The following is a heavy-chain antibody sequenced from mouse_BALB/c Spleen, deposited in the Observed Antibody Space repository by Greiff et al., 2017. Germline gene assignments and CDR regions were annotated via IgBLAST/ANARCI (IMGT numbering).Heavy chain of an antibody. J-gene: IGHJ4*01. Sequence: QVQLKQSGPGLVQPSQSLSITCTVSGFSLTSYGVHWVRQPPGKGLEWLGVIWSGGSTDYNAAFISRLSISKDNSKSQVFFKMNSLQANDTAIYYCARRRGYRYDDYAMDYWGQGTSVTVSS. CDR2: IWSGGST. CDR1: GFSLTSYG. V-gene: IGHV2-2*02. CDR3: ARRRGYRYDDYAMDY. D-gene: IGHD2-14*01.